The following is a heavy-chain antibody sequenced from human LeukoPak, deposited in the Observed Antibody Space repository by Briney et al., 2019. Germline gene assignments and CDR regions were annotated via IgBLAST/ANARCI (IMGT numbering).Heavy chain of an antibody. V-gene: IGHV3-11*01. J-gene: IGHJ4*02. D-gene: IGHD2-2*01. CDR2: ISSSGSTI. CDR3: ARDGAYCSSTSCYSDY. CDR1: GFTFSDYY. Sequence: GGSLRLSCAASGFTFSDYYMSWIRQAPGKGLEWVPYISSSGSTIYYADSVKGRFTISRDNAKNSLYLQMNSLRAEDTAVYYCARDGAYCSSTSCYSDYWGQGTLVTVSS.